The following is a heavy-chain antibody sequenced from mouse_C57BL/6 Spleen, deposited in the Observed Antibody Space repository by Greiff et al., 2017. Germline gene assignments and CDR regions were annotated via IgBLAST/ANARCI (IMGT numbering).Heavy chain of an antibody. D-gene: IGHD1-1*01. CDR1: GYSITSGYY. Sequence: EVKLQESGPGLVKPSQSLSLTCSVTGYSITSGYYWNWIRQFPGNKLEWMGYISYDGSNNYNPSLKNRISITRDTSKNQFFLKLNSVTTEDTATYYCARGRPITTVVATDYFDYWGQGTTLTVSS. J-gene: IGHJ2*01. CDR2: ISYDGSN. CDR3: ARGRPITTVVATDYFDY. V-gene: IGHV3-6*01.